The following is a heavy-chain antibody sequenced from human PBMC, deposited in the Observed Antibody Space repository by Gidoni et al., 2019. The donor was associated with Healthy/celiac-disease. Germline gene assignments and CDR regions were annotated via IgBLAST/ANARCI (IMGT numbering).Heavy chain of an antibody. D-gene: IGHD5-12*01. V-gene: IGHV3-21*01. CDR3: ARAPIVATIGGWRYFDY. CDR2: ISSSSSYI. J-gene: IGHJ4*02. Sequence: EVQLVESGGGLVTPGGSLRLSCAASGFTFSSYSMNWVRQAPGKGLEWVSSISSSSSYIYYADSVKGRFTISRDNAKNSLYLQMNSLRAEDTAVYYCARAPIVATIGGWRYFDYWGQGTLVTVSS. CDR1: GFTFSSYS.